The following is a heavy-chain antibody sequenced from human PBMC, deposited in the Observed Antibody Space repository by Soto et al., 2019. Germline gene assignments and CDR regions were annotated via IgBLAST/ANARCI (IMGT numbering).Heavy chain of an antibody. J-gene: IGHJ4*02. D-gene: IGHD6-6*01. CDR3: ARKPRLLDS. CDR1: GFAFSNYA. CDR2: ISDGAGAT. Sequence: EVHLLESGGGLVQPGGSLRISCAASGFAFSNYAMTWVRQAPGKGLEWVSDISDGAGATHYADSVKGRFTISRDDSKNSLFLQMNSLRVEDTAVYYCARKPRLLDSWGQGTLVTVSS. V-gene: IGHV3-23*01.